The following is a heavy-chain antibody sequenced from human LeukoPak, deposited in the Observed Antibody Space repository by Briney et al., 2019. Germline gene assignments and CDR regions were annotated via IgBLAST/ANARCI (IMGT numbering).Heavy chain of an antibody. Sequence: PGRSLRLSCAASGFTFSSYGMHWVRQAPGKGLEWVAVISYDGSNKYYADSVKGRFTISRDNSKNTLYLQMNSLRAEDTAVYYCARHTMVRGVIKGSGGWFDPWGQGTLVTVSS. V-gene: IGHV3-30*03. D-gene: IGHD3-10*01. CDR3: ARHTMVRGVIKGSGGWFDP. CDR2: ISYDGSNK. CDR1: GFTFSSYG. J-gene: IGHJ5*02.